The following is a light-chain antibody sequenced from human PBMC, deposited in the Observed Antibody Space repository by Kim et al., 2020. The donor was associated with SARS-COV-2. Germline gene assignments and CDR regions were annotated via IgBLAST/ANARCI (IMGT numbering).Light chain of an antibody. Sequence: DIVMTQSPDSLAVSLGERATLNCKSSQTVLYNSNNKNYLAWYQQKQGQAPKLLIYWASIRESGVSDRFSGSGSETDFTLTISSLQAEDVAVYYCQQYYSTPPSFGQGTKLEI. CDR1: QTVLYNSNNKNY. CDR2: WAS. CDR3: QQYYSTPPS. V-gene: IGKV4-1*01. J-gene: IGKJ2*03.